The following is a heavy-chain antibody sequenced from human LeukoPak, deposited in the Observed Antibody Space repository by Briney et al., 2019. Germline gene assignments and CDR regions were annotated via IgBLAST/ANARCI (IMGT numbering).Heavy chain of an antibody. J-gene: IGHJ4*02. CDR1: GFTFSSYS. D-gene: IGHD5-18*01. CDR2: ISSSGSTI. Sequence: GGSLRLSCAASGFTFSSYSMNWVRQAPGKGLEWVSYISSSGSTIYYADSVKGRFTISRDNAKNSLYLQMNSLRAEDTAVYYCARVKYSYGYWDERYYFDYWGQGTLVTVSS. V-gene: IGHV3-48*04. CDR3: ARVKYSYGYWDERYYFDY.